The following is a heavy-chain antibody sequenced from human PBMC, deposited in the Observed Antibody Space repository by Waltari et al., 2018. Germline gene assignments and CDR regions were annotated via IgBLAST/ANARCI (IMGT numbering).Heavy chain of an antibody. CDR2: ISSSSYI. J-gene: IGHJ4*02. CDR3: ARGEVGATTEYYFDY. CDR1: GVTFRNYN. V-gene: IGHV3-21*01. Sequence: VLLVDSGGGLVKPGGSLRLSCRGSGVTFRNYNWNWVRQAPGKGLEWVASISSSSYIYYADSVKGRFTISRDNAKNSLYLQMNSLRAEDTAVYYCARGEVGATTEYYFDYWGQGTLVTVSS. D-gene: IGHD1-26*01.